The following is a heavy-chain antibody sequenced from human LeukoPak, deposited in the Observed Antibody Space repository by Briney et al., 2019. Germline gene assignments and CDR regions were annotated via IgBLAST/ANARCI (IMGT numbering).Heavy chain of an antibody. CDR3: ARGYYYGSETYWHTNWFDP. D-gene: IGHD3-10*01. CDR2: IIPMFGTA. J-gene: IGHJ5*02. CDR1: GGTFSNYV. V-gene: IGHV1-69*05. Sequence: SVKVSCKASGGTFSNYVFSWVRQAPGQGLEWMGGIIPMFGTANYAQKFQGRVTITTDESTSTGYMEMSSLRSEDTAVYYCARGYYYGSETYWHTNWFDPWGQGTPVTVSS.